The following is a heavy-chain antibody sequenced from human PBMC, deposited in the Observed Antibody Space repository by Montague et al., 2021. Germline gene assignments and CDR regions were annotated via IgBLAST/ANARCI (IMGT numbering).Heavy chain of an antibody. CDR1: GGSISEFY. CDR3: ARRLGIRAPFDY. J-gene: IGHJ4*02. CDR2: IYDSGTT. Sequence: SETLSLTCTVTGGSISEFYWSWIRQSPEKGLEWIGYIYDSGTTNYNPSLKSRDTISADTSMNQFSLNLRSATAADTAVYFCARRLGIRAPFDYWGQGTLVTVSS. D-gene: IGHD7-27*01. V-gene: IGHV4-59*08.